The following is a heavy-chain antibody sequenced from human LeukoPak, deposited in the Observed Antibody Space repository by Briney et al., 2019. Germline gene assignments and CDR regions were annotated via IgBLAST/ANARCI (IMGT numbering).Heavy chain of an antibody. V-gene: IGHV4-38-2*02. D-gene: IGHD6-13*01. CDR2: IYHSGST. CDR3: ARGGSSWPGDAFDI. Sequence: SETLSLTCTVSGYSISSGYYWGWIRQPPGKGLEWIGSIYHSGSTYYNPSLKSRVTISVDTSKNQFSLKLSSVTAADTAVYYCARGGSSWPGDAFDIWGQGTMVTVSS. CDR1: GYSISSGYY. J-gene: IGHJ3*02.